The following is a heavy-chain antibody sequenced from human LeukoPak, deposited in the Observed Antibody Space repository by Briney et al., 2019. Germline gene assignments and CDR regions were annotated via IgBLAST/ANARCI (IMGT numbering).Heavy chain of an antibody. D-gene: IGHD6-19*01. Sequence: PSETLSLTCTVSGGSISSGGYYWGWIRQPPGKGLEWIGTISYSGGTYYNPSLRSRVTISVDTSKSQFSLNLSSVTAADTAVYYCARHVQEIAVAASFDYWGQGTLVTVSS. J-gene: IGHJ4*02. V-gene: IGHV4-39*01. CDR2: ISYSGGT. CDR1: GGSISSGGYY. CDR3: ARHVQEIAVAASFDY.